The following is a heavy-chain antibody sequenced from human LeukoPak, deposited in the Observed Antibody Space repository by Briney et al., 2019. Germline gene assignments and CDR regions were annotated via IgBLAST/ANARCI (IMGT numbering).Heavy chain of an antibody. D-gene: IGHD1-14*01. J-gene: IGHJ3*02. Sequence: SETLSLTCTVSGGSISSSSYYWGWIRQPPGKGLEWIGSIYYSGSTYYNPSLKSRVTISVDTSKNQFSLKLSSVAAADTAVYYCARDAPGPVTDDAFDIWGQGTMVTVSS. V-gene: IGHV4-39*07. CDR2: IYYSGST. CDR3: ARDAPGPVTDDAFDI. CDR1: GGSISSSSYY.